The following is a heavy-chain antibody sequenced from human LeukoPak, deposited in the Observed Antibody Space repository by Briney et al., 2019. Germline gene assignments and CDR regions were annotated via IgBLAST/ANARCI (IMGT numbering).Heavy chain of an antibody. V-gene: IGHV3-74*01. Sequence: GGSLRLSCAASGFTFSNYWMHWVRHAPGKGLVWVSRIDRDGSSTNYADSVKGRFTISRDNAKNTLYLQMNSLRAEDTAVYYCVRNTMDVWGKGTTVTVSS. CDR2: IDRDGSST. J-gene: IGHJ6*03. CDR1: GFTFSNYW. CDR3: VRNTMDV.